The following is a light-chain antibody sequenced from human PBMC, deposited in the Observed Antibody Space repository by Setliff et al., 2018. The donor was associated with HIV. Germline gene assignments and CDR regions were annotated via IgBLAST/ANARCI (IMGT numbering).Light chain of an antibody. Sequence: QSALVQPPSVSAAPGQRVTISCSGTQSNIGRTTVNWYQQLPGTAPKLLIFGDNQRPSGVPDRFSASKFGTSGSLDISGLQSDDEADYFCAAWDAGLSAYVFGPGTKVNVL. CDR1: QSNIGRTT. V-gene: IGLV1-44*01. CDR2: GDN. CDR3: AAWDAGLSAYV. J-gene: IGLJ1*01.